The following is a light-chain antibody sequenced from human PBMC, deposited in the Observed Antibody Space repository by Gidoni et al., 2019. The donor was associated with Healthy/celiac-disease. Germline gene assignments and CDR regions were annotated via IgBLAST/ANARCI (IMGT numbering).Light chain of an antibody. CDR2: EVS. V-gene: IGLV2-18*02. CDR1: SSDVGSYNR. CDR3: SSYTSSSTL. J-gene: IGLJ2*01. Sequence: QSALTQPPSVSGSPGQPVTISCTGTSSDVGSYNRVSWYQQPPGTAPKLMIYEVSNRPSGVPDRFSGSKSGNTASLTISGLQAEDEADYYCSSYTSSSTLFGGGTKLTVL.